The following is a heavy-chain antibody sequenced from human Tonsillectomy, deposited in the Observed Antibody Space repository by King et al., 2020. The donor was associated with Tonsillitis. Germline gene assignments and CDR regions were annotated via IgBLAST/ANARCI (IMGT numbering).Heavy chain of an antibody. Sequence: QLQESGPGLVKPSETLSLTCTVSGGSISSYYWRWIRQPPGKGLEWIGYIYYSGSTNYNPSLQSRVTISVDTSKNQFSLKLSSVTAADTAVYYCARQSYYYDSSGLFDYWGQGTLVTVSS. CDR3: ARQSYYYDSSGLFDY. CDR1: GGSISSYY. D-gene: IGHD3-22*01. V-gene: IGHV4-59*01. J-gene: IGHJ4*02. CDR2: IYYSGST.